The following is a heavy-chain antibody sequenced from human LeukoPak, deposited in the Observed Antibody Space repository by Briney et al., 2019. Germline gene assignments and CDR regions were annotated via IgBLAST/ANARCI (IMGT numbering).Heavy chain of an antibody. CDR2: INPNSGGT. Sequence: ASVKVSCKASGYTFTGYYMHWVRQAPGQGLEWMGRINPNSGGTNYAQKFQGRVTMTRGTSISTAYMELSRLRSDDTAVYYCAREGTYYYDSSGVGNDYWGQGTLVTVSS. D-gene: IGHD3-22*01. CDR3: AREGTYYYDSSGVGNDY. CDR1: GYTFTGYY. J-gene: IGHJ4*02. V-gene: IGHV1-2*06.